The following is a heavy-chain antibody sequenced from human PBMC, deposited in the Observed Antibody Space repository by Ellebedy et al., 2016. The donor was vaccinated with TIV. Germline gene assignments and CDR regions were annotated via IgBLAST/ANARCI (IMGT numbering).Heavy chain of an antibody. CDR3: AKSPLAVVAPTCLDY. CDR2: ISGSGGST. D-gene: IGHD2-15*01. V-gene: IGHV3-23*01. Sequence: PGGSLRLSCAASGFTFSNYAMTWVRQAPGKGLEWVSAISGSGGSTNYADSVKGRFTISRDNSKNTLSLQMNSLRAEDTALYFCAKSPLAVVAPTCLDYWGQGTLVTVSS. CDR1: GFTFSNYA. J-gene: IGHJ4*02.